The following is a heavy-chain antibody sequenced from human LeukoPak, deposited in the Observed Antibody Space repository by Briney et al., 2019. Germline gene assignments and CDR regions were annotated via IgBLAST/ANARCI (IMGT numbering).Heavy chain of an antibody. Sequence: SQTLSLTCAISGDSVSSNSSAWTWIRQSPSRGLEWLGRTYYRSKWSNDFALSVKDRITFKTDTSKNQVSLQLTSVTPEDTAVYYCARTVATFYDILTGYDVFDSWGQGTLVTVSS. CDR2: TYYRSKWSN. D-gene: IGHD3-9*01. CDR1: GDSVSSNSSA. V-gene: IGHV6-1*01. J-gene: IGHJ4*02. CDR3: ARTVATFYDILTGYDVFDS.